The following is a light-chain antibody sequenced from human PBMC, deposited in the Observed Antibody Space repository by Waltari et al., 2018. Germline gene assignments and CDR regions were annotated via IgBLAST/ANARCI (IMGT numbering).Light chain of an antibody. CDR3: CSYVQKDIWL. V-gene: IGLV2-23*02. J-gene: IGLJ3*02. CDR1: TNGGGKSDL. CDR2: AVL. Sequence: QAGLTQPASVSGAPGQALTICGNATTNGGGKSDLLAWYQHHPGKVPKLLIYAVLKRPSNISHRFTGSKSGNTASLSISGLQADDEADYYCCSYVQKDIWLFGRGTKVTVL.